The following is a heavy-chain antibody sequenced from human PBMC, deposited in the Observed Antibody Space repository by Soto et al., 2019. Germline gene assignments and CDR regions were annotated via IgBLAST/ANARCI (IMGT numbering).Heavy chain of an antibody. CDR3: ARPVPRHDAFDI. CDR1: GFTFSAHS. Sequence: GGSLRLSCAASGFTFSAHSMNWVRQAPGKGLEWVSYISSSSTTIYYADSVKGRFTISRDNAKNSLYLQMSSLRDEDTAVYFCARPVPRHDAFDIWGQGTMVTVSS. J-gene: IGHJ3*02. D-gene: IGHD6-6*01. V-gene: IGHV3-48*02. CDR2: ISSSSTTI.